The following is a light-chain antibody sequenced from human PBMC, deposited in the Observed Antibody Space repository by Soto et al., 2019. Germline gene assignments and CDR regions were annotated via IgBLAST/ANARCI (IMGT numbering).Light chain of an antibody. V-gene: IGKV3-15*01. CDR1: QSVSSN. CDR2: GAS. Sequence: EIVMTQSPATLSVSPGERATLSCRASQSVSSNLAWYQQKPGQAPRLLIYGASTRATGIPARFSGSGSGTEFTRTISSLQSEDFAVYYCQQYNNWPHLTFGGGTKVEIK. CDR3: QQYNNWPHLT. J-gene: IGKJ4*01.